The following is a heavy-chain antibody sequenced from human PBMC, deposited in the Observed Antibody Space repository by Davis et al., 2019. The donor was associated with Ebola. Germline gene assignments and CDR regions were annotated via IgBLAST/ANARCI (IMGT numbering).Heavy chain of an antibody. Sequence: AASVKVSCKASGYTFTTSGMHWVRQAPGQGLEWMGWINADNGNTHYSKKFQGRVSITRDTSASTAYMELNSLTSEDTAVYYCASARDCSGGSCYDYWGQGVVVTVSS. J-gene: IGHJ4*02. CDR3: ASARDCSGGSCYDY. D-gene: IGHD2-15*01. CDR2: INADNGNT. CDR1: GYTFTTSG. V-gene: IGHV1-3*01.